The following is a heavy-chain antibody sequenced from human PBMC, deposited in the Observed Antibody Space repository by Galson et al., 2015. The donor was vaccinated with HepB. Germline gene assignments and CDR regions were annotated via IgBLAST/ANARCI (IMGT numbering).Heavy chain of an antibody. Sequence: SVKVSCKASGYTFTSYAMHWVRQAPGQRLEWMGWINAGNGNTKYSQKFQGRVTITRDTSASTAYMELSSLRSEDTAVYYCARGEIYYDFWSGYLGGGGMDVWGQGTTVTVSS. CDR3: ARGEIYYDFWSGYLGGGGMDV. J-gene: IGHJ6*02. V-gene: IGHV1-3*01. CDR1: GYTFTSYA. D-gene: IGHD3-3*01. CDR2: INAGNGNT.